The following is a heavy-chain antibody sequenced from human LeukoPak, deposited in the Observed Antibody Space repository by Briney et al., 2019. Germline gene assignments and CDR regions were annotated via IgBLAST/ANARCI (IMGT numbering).Heavy chain of an antibody. V-gene: IGHV3-23*01. CDR2: ISASGDHT. CDR1: SFTFTNYA. Sequence: GGSLRLSCAASSFTFTNYAMSWVRQAPGMGLEWVSSISASGDHTYYADSVKGRFTISRDNSKNTVYMQMNSLRAEDTSVYYCAKLGLAIYYGSGAWLDVWGQGTTVTVS. CDR3: AKLGLAIYYGSGAWLDV. J-gene: IGHJ6*02. D-gene: IGHD3-22*01.